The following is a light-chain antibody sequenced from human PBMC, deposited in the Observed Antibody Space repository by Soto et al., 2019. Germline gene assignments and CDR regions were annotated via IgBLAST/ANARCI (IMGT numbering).Light chain of an antibody. CDR3: QHYVTWPLT. Sequence: EIVMTQYPATLSVSPGERATLSCRASQHVSSNLAWYQQKPGQAPRLLIYDASTRATDIPARFSGSGSGTEFTLIISSLQSEDFAVSFCQHYVTWPLTVGGGTTVEI. V-gene: IGKV3-15*01. CDR2: DAS. J-gene: IGKJ4*01. CDR1: QHVSSN.